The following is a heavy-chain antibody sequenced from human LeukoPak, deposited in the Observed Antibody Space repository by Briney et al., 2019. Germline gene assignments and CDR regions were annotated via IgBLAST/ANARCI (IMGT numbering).Heavy chain of an antibody. J-gene: IGHJ4*02. D-gene: IGHD3-22*01. CDR2: IYYSENT. CDR1: GVSISSYY. V-gene: IGHV4-59*01. CDR3: AGGNFYDSRGHRYHFHF. Sequence: PSETLSLTCTVSGVSISSYYWSWIRQPPGKGLEWIGYIYYSENTNYNSSLKSRVTISEDTSKNQFSLKLTSVTAADTAVYYCAGGNFYDSRGHRYHFHFWGQGTLVSVSS.